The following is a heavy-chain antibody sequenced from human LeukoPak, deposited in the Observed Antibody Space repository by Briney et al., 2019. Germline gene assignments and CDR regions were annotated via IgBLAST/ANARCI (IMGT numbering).Heavy chain of an antibody. CDR3: ARLYSGSYIY. Sequence: PSETLSLTCTVSGGSISSYYWSWIRQPPGKGLEWIGYIYYSGSTNYNPSLKSRVTISVDPSKNLFSLKLSSVTAADTAVYYCARLYSGSYIYWGQGTLVTVSS. CDR1: GGSISSYY. J-gene: IGHJ4*02. D-gene: IGHD1-26*01. V-gene: IGHV4-59*12. CDR2: IYYSGST.